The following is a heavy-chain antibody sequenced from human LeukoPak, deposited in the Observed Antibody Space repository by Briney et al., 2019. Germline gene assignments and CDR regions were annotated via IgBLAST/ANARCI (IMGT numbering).Heavy chain of an antibody. J-gene: IGHJ1*01. CDR2: IYTSGST. CDR1: GGSISSGSYY. V-gene: IGHV4-61*02. D-gene: IGHD3-22*01. Sequence: PSETLSLTCTVSGGSISSGSYYWSWIRQPAGKGLEWIGRIYTSGSTNYSPSLKSRVTISVDTSKNQFSLKLSSVTAADTAVYYCARAAYYYDSSGNRRDFQHWGQGTLVTVSS. CDR3: ARAAYYYDSSGNRRDFQH.